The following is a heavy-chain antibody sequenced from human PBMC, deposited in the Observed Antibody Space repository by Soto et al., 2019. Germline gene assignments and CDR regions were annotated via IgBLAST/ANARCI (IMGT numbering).Heavy chain of an antibody. V-gene: IGHV1-8*01. CDR3: VRGGFLSHDHVIIAPATLGFDP. J-gene: IGHJ5*02. Sequence: QVQLMQSGAEVKKPGASVKVSCKASGYTFTTYDINWVRQAPGQGLEGMGWMKPNRTNTGYAERFQGRVTMTTDTSISTAYMELSSLRYDDTAVYYCVRGGFLSHDHVIIAPATLGFDPWGQGTLVTVSS. D-gene: IGHD2-2*01. CDR2: MKPNRTNT. CDR1: GYTFTTYD.